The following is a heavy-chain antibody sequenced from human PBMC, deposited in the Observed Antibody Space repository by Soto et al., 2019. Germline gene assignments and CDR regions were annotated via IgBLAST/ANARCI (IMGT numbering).Heavy chain of an antibody. V-gene: IGHV1-46*01. CDR3: ARGGHVVVVTAALDY. D-gene: IGHD2-21*02. Sequence: QVQLVQSGAEVKKPRASVKVSCKASGDTFTDYYIHWVRQAPGQGLEWMGTVNPSGGHTTYAQHFLGRMTMTRDTSTSTLYMELTSLTSEATAVYYCARGGHVVVVTAALDYWGQGTLVTVSS. J-gene: IGHJ4*02. CDR2: VNPSGGHT. CDR1: GDTFTDYY.